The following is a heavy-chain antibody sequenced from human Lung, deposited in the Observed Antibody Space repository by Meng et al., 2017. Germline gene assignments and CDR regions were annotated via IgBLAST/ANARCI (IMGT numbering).Heavy chain of an antibody. V-gene: IGHV1-3*01. D-gene: IGHD2-21*01. CDR2: INAGSENT. Sequence: QVHLVQSGAEVKKPGASVNVSCKASGYTFTNYAMHWVRQAPGQGLEWMGWINAGSENTEYSQKFQGRVTLTRDTSATTAYMELRSLKSEDTAIYYCARDIVVTFGELTTLDSWGQGTLVTVSS. CDR1: GYTFTNYA. J-gene: IGHJ4*02. CDR3: ARDIVVTFGELTTLDS.